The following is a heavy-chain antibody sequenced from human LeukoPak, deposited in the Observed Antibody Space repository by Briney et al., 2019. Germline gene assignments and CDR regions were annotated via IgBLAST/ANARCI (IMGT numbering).Heavy chain of an antibody. CDR1: GYSISSGYY. J-gene: IGHJ6*03. CDR2: IYHSGST. Sequence: SETLSLTCTVSGYSISSGYYWGWIRPPPGKGLEWIGSIYHSGSTYSTPSLKSPLTISVHTSKTPFSLKLRSVTAADTAVYYCARDSLDYGDGYYYYMDVWGKGTTVTVSS. V-gene: IGHV4-38-2*02. CDR3: ARDSLDYGDGYYYYMDV. D-gene: IGHD4-17*01.